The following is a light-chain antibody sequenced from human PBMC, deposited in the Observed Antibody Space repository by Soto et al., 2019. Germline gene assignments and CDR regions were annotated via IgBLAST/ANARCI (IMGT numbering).Light chain of an antibody. CDR3: SPYTSGSPYV. CDR1: SSDVGGYNY. CDR2: EVS. J-gene: IGLJ1*01. Sequence: QSALTQPASVSGSPGQSITISCTGTSSDVGGYNYVSWYQQHPGKAPKLMIYEVSNRPSGVSNRFSGSKSGNTASLTISGLQAEDGADYYCSPYTSGSPYVFGTGTKLTV. V-gene: IGLV2-14*01.